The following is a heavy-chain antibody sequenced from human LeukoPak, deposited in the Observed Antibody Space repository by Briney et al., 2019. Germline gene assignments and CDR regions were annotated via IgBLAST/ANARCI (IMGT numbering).Heavy chain of an antibody. V-gene: IGHV3-7*01. CDR1: GFAFGRFW. J-gene: IGHJ6*04. D-gene: IGHD3-10*02. CDR2: MRRDGSLI. CDR3: AELGITMIGGV. Sequence: GGSLRLSCAASGFAFGRFWMSRVRQAPGRGLQWVASMRRDGSLIYYLDSVRGRFTISRDNAKNSLYLQMNSLRAEDTAVYYCAELGITMIGGVWGKGTTVTISS.